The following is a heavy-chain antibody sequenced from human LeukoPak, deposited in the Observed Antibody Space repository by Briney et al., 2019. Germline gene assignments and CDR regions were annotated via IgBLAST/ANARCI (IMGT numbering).Heavy chain of an antibody. CDR1: GGSISSSSYY. D-gene: IGHD2-2*01. V-gene: IGHV4-39*01. CDR3: ASQRGTRNWFDP. J-gene: IGHJ5*02. CDR2: IYYSGST. Sequence: SETLSLTCTVSGGSISSSSYYWGWIRQPPGKGLEWIGSIYYSGSTYYNPSLKSRVTISVDTSKNQFSLKLSSVTAADTAVYYCASQRGTRNWFDPWGQGTLVTVSS.